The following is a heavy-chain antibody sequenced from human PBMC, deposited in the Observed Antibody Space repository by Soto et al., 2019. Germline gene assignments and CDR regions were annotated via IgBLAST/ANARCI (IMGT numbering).Heavy chain of an antibody. CDR2: IRSKANSYAT. Sequence: PGGSLRLSCAASGFTFSGSAMHWVRQASGKGLEWVGRIRSKANSYATAYAASVKGRFTISRDDSKNTAYLQMNSLKTEDTAVYYCTRSEVRYGMAVWGQGTTFTVSS. CDR1: GFTFSGSA. V-gene: IGHV3-73*01. J-gene: IGHJ6*02. CDR3: TRSEVRYGMAV.